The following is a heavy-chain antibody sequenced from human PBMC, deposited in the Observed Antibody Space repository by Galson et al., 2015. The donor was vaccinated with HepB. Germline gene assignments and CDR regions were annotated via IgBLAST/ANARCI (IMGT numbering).Heavy chain of an antibody. D-gene: IGHD3-22*01. Sequence: QSGAEVKKPGESLKISCKGSGYSFTGYWIGWVRQMPGKGLEWMGIIYPGDSDTRYSPSFQGQVTISADKSISTAYLQWSSLKASDTAMYYCARAQQLVRFSGYYVPIDYWGREPWSPSPQ. V-gene: IGHV5-51*01. CDR2: IYPGDSDT. J-gene: IGHJ4*02. CDR1: GYSFTGYW. CDR3: ARAQQLVRFSGYYVPIDY.